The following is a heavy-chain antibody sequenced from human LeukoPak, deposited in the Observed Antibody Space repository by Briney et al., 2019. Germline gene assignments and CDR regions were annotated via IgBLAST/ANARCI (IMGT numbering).Heavy chain of an antibody. CDR1: GFSLSTSGVA. CDR2: IYGNDDK. J-gene: IGHJ4*02. D-gene: IGHD6-13*01. Sequence: SGPTLVKPTQILTLTCTFSGFSLSTSGVAVGWVRQPPGKALEWLALIYGNDDKRYSPSLDTRLTITKDTSKNQVVLTMTNMDPVDTATYYCAHRLAAAGLFDYWGQGSLVTVSS. V-gene: IGHV2-5*01. CDR3: AHRLAAAGLFDY.